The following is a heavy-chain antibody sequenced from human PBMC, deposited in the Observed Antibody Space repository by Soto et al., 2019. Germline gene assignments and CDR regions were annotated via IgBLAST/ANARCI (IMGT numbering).Heavy chain of an antibody. CDR3: AKVVVAATRHTDFDS. CDR1: GGSINSNNYY. J-gene: IGHJ4*02. D-gene: IGHD2-15*01. Sequence: LSLTCTVSGGSINSNNYYWAWIRQPPGRGLAWIASIYYDGSTYYNPSLKSRVTISIDTSKNQFSLRLRSVTAADTAIYYCAKVVVAATRHTDFDSWGQGTLVTVSS. V-gene: IGHV4-39*01. CDR2: IYYDGST.